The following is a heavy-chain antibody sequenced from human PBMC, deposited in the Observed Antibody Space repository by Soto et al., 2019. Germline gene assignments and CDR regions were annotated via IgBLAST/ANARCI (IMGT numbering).Heavy chain of an antibody. CDR3: ARGAMANFDY. J-gene: IGHJ4*02. D-gene: IGHD5-18*01. Sequence: VKVSCKASGGTFGSQGIAWVRQAPGQGLEWMGGFIAMLGTPTYAKKVQGRATISADESLTSSYLELRSLRSEDTGVYFCARGAMANFDYWGQGTVVTV. CDR2: FIAMLGTP. V-gene: IGHV1-69*01. CDR1: GGTFGSQG.